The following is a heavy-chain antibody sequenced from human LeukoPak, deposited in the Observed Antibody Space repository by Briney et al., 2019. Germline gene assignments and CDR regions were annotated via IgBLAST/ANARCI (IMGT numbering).Heavy chain of an antibody. V-gene: IGHV5-51*01. CDR3: ARHLSVVLAATPDY. Sequence: DPMLISPKVYGKCIGKPGIVGVGYVPGYSRECMGPIYPGDSDTKYSPSFQGQVTLSADKSINTAYLQWRSLKASDTAMYYCARHLSVVLAATPDYWGQGTLVTVSS. J-gene: IGHJ4*02. CDR2: IYPGDSDT. CDR1: GKCIGKPG. D-gene: IGHD2-15*01.